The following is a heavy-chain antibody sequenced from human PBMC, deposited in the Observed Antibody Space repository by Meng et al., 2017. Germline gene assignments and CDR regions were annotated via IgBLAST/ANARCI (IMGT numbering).Heavy chain of an antibody. J-gene: IGHJ4*02. CDR1: GGSISSSNW. D-gene: IGHD3-10*01. Sequence: QGELQESGPRLVKPSGTLSLTCAVSGGSISSSNWWSWVRQPPGKGLEWIGEIYHSGSTNYNPSLKSRVTISVDKSKNQFSLKLSSVTAADTAVYYCARMSVLLWFGELFLNWGQGTLVTVSS. V-gene: IGHV4-4*02. CDR3: ARMSVLLWFGELFLN. CDR2: IYHSGST.